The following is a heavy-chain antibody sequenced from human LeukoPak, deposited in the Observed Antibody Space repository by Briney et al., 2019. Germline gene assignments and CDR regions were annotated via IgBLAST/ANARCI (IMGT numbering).Heavy chain of an antibody. V-gene: IGHV3-30*18. J-gene: IGHJ4*02. CDR2: ISYDGSNK. CDR1: GFTFSSYG. CDR3: AKLYFLDY. D-gene: IGHD2-8*01. Sequence: PGGSLRLSCAASGFTFSSYGMHWVRQAPGKGLEWVAVISYDGSNKYYADSVKGRFTISRDNSKNTLYLQMNSLRAEDTAVYYCAKLYFLDYWGQGTLVTVSS.